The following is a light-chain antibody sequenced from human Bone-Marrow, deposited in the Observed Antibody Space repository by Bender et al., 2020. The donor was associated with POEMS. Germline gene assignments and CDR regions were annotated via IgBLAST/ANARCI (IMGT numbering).Light chain of an antibody. Sequence: QSVLTQPPSVSGAPGQRVTISCTGSTSNMGSNYAVHWYQHVPGTAPKLLILDNNHRPSGVPDRFSGSKSGTSVSLAITGLQAEDEADYYCQSFDTSLSGWVFGAGTKLTV. J-gene: IGLJ3*02. V-gene: IGLV1-40*01. CDR3: QSFDTSLSGWV. CDR1: TSNMGSNYA. CDR2: DNN.